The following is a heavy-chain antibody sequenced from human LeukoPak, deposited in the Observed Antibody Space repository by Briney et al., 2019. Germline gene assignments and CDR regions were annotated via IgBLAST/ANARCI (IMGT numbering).Heavy chain of an antibody. CDR3: ARALFAGAFYGMDV. V-gene: IGHV3-33*01. J-gene: IGHJ6*02. CDR1: GFTFSIYG. CDR2: IWNDGSNK. D-gene: IGHD3-10*01. Sequence: GSLRLSCAASGFTFSIYGMHWGRRAPNKGLGWVAIIWNDGSNKYYADSVKGRFTISRDNSKNTLYLQMNSLRAEDTAVYYCARALFAGAFYGMDVWGQGTTVTVSS.